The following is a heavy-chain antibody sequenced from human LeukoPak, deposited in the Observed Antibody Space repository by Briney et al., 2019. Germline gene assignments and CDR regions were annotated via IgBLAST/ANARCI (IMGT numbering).Heavy chain of an antibody. V-gene: IGHV3-23*01. CDR1: GFTFSSYA. D-gene: IGHD6-13*01. J-gene: IGHJ4*02. CDR2: IRGSGGST. Sequence: PGGSLRLSCAASGFTFSSYAITWVRQAPGKGLEWVLTIRGSGGSTYYADSVKGRFTISRDNSKNTLYLQMNSLRAEDTAIYYCAKTPQIAAAAFYFDYWGQGTLVTVSS. CDR3: AKTPQIAAAAFYFDY.